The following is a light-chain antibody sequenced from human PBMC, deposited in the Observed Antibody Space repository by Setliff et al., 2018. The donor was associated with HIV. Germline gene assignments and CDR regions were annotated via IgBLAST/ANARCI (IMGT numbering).Light chain of an antibody. CDR3: QVWDSSTDHPYV. CDR2: YDN. V-gene: IGLV3-21*04. CDR1: NIGSKS. J-gene: IGLJ1*01. Sequence: SVSVAPGKTARITCGGNNIGSKSVHWYQQKPGQAPILVIYYDNDRPSGIPERFSGSNSGNTATLTISRVEAGDEADYYCQVWDSSTDHPYVFGTGTKVTVL.